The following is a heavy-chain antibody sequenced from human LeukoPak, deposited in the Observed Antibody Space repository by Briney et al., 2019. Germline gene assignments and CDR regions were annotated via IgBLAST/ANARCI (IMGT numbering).Heavy chain of an antibody. CDR2: IYYSGNT. CDR3: ARMGAIAGASASPDY. V-gene: IGHV4-59*01. CDR1: GGSIRSYY. Sequence: SETLSLTCTVSGGSIRSYYWSWIRQPPGKGLEWIGYIYYSGNTNYSPSLKSRVTISVDTSKNQFSLRLSSVTAADTAVYYCARMGAIAGASASPDYWGQGTLVTVSS. D-gene: IGHD4/OR15-4a*01. J-gene: IGHJ4*02.